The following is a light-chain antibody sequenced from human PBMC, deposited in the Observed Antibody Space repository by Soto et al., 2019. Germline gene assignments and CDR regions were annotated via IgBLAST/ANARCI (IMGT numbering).Light chain of an antibody. Sequence: DIVLTQSPGTLSLSPGERATLSCRASQGVSANHLTWYQQKPGQAPRLLVCGASTRATGIPDRFSGSGSGTDFTLTISRLEPEDFAVSFCQQYSRSPFTFGPGTKVDI. CDR2: GAS. CDR1: QGVSANH. V-gene: IGKV3-20*01. CDR3: QQYSRSPFT. J-gene: IGKJ3*01.